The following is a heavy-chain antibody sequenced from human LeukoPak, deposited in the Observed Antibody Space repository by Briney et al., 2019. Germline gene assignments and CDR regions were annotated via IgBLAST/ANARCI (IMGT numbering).Heavy chain of an antibody. D-gene: IGHD2-2*01. V-gene: IGHV3-23*01. Sequence: PGGSLRLSCVVSGLTFSSYSMSWVRQAPGKGLDWVSGISASGGDTWYPDSLKGRFTISRDNSKNTLFLQMSSLRAEDTAMYYLGKDPAGPEYWGQGTLATVSS. CDR3: GKDPAGPEY. J-gene: IGHJ4*02. CDR1: GLTFSSYS. CDR2: ISASGGDT.